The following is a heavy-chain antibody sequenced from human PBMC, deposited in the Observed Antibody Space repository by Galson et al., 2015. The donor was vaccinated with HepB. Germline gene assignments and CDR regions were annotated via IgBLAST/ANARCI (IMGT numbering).Heavy chain of an antibody. CDR1: GGSISSGDYY. Sequence: TLSLTCTVSGGSISSGDYYWSWIRQPPGKGLEWIGYIYYSGSTYYNPSLKSRVTISVDTSKNQFSLKLSSVTAADTAVYYCARDPIAAAGVLVDYWGQGTLVTVSS. J-gene: IGHJ4*02. CDR2: IYYSGST. CDR3: ARDPIAAAGVLVDY. V-gene: IGHV4-30-4*01. D-gene: IGHD6-13*01.